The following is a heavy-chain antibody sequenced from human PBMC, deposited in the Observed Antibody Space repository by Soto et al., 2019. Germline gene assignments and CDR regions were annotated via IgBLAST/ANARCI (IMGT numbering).Heavy chain of an antibody. CDR2: MYHSGRT. J-gene: IGHJ4*02. CDR1: GGSISSGGYS. D-gene: IGHD2-2*01. V-gene: IGHV4-30-2*01. CDR3: ARGRVVPADY. Sequence: QLQLQESGSGLVKPSQTLSLTCAVSGGSISSGGYSWNWIRQPPGKGLEWIGYMYHSGRTYYNPSLKSRVTIPVDRSKTQLSLKLSSVTAADTAVYYCARGRVVPADYWGQGTLVTVSS.